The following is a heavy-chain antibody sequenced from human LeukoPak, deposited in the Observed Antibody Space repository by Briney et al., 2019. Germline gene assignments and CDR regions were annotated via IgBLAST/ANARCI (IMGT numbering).Heavy chain of an antibody. D-gene: IGHD6-19*01. CDR1: GGSISSYY. Sequence: SETLSLTCSVSGGSISSYYWSWIRQPPGKGLAWIGYIYYSGSTNYNPSLKSRVTISVDTSKNQFSLKLSSVTAADTAVYYCATWAGTRDYMDVWGKGTTVTVSS. CDR2: IYYSGST. CDR3: ATWAGTRDYMDV. J-gene: IGHJ6*03. V-gene: IGHV4-59*01.